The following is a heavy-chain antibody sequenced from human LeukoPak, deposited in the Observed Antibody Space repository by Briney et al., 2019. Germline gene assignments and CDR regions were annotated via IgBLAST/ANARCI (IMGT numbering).Heavy chain of an antibody. D-gene: IGHD2-2*01. CDR3: ASHVPAAPNSRSDY. CDR2: ISSSSSYI. J-gene: IGHJ4*02. CDR1: GFTFSSYS. V-gene: IGHV3-21*01. Sequence: PGGSLRLSCAASGFTFSSYSMNWVRQAPGKGLEWVSSISSSSSYIYYADSVKGRFTISRDNAKNSLYLQMNSLRAEDTAVYYCASHVPAAPNSRSDYWGQGTLVTVSS.